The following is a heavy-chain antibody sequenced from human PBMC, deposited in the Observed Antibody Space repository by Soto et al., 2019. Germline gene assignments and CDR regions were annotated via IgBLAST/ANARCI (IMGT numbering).Heavy chain of an antibody. D-gene: IGHD3-10*01. Sequence: SETLSLTCTVSGGSISSGDYYWSWIRQPPGKGLEWIGCIYYSGSTYYNPSLKSRVTISVDTFRNQFSLKLSSVTAADTAVYYCASDSGDYYGMDVWGQGTTVTVSS. J-gene: IGHJ6*02. V-gene: IGHV4-30-4*01. CDR1: GGSISSGDYY. CDR3: ASDSGDYYGMDV. CDR2: IYYSGST.